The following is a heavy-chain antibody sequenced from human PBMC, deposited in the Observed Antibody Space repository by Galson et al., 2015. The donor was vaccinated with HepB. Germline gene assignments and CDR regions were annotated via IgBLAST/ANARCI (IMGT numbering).Heavy chain of an antibody. Sequence: SLRLSCAASGFTFSSYSMNWVRQAPGKGLEWVSSISSSSSYIYYDDSVKRLFTTSRDNDKNSQYLKMNSRRAEETAVYYGARGGSGSYWGRWGRGTLVTVSS. V-gene: IGHV3-21*01. CDR3: ARGGSGSYWGR. J-gene: IGHJ4*02. D-gene: IGHD1-26*01. CDR2: ISSSSSYI. CDR1: GFTFSSYS.